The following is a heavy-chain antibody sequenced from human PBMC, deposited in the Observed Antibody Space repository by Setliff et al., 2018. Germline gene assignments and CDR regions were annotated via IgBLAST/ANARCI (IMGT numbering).Heavy chain of an antibody. J-gene: IGHJ4*02. V-gene: IGHV3-7*01. D-gene: IGHD4-4*01. CDR2: IKQDGGEK. CDR3: VRGRTTYYFDY. CDR1: GFTFTNYW. Sequence: QPGGSLRLSCSVSGFTFTNYWMSWVRQAPGKGLEWVANIKQDGGEKYYVDSVKGRFTISRDNAKNSLNLQMDSLRADDTAVYYCVRGRTTYYFDYWGQGTLVTVSS.